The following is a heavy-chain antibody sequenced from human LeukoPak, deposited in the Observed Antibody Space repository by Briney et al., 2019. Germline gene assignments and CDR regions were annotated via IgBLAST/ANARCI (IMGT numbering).Heavy chain of an antibody. CDR2: TSNSGGTT. CDR3: SGVAAFDI. Sequence: GGSLRLSCAASGFTFISHTMSWVRQAPGMGLDWVSSTSNSGGTTYYADSVKGRFTISRDNSKNTLYLQMNSLRAEDTAVYYCSGVAAFDIWGQGTMVTVSS. D-gene: IGHD1-26*01. J-gene: IGHJ3*02. CDR1: GFTFISHT. V-gene: IGHV3-23*01.